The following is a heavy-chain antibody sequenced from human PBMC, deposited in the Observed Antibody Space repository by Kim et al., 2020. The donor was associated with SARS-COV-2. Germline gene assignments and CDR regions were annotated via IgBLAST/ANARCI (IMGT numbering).Heavy chain of an antibody. Sequence: ASVKVSCQTSGYSFRTFGISWVRQAPGQGLEWMGWISAYTGDTNSAQKFQGRVTLTTDTPKRTAYMELRSLRSDDTAVYYCARDLGAYYSGSDYWGQGTL. D-gene: IGHD1-26*01. CDR3: ARDLGAYYSGSDY. J-gene: IGHJ4*02. V-gene: IGHV1-18*01. CDR2: ISAYTGDT. CDR1: GYSFRTFG.